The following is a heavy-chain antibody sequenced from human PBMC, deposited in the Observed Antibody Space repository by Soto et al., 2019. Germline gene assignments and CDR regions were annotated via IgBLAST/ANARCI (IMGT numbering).Heavy chain of an antibody. CDR3: AREYWHDYGDYTINYFDY. CDR1: GYTFTSYG. V-gene: IGHV1-18*01. CDR2: ISAYNGNT. Sequence: ASVKVSCKASGYTFTSYGITWVRQAPGQGFEWMGWISAYNGNTDYAQKLQGRVTMTTDTSTSAAYMELRSLRSDDTAVYYCAREYWHDYGDYTINYFDYWGQGPLVTVSS. D-gene: IGHD4-17*01. J-gene: IGHJ4*02.